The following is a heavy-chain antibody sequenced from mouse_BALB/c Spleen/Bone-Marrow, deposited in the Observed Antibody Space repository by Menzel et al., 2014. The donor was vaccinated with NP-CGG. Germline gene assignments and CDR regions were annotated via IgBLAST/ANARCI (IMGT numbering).Heavy chain of an antibody. CDR3: ASYRYAWYFDV. CDR2: IDPANGNT. CDR1: GFNIKDTY. Sequence: DVQLQESGAELVKPGASVKLSGTASGFNIKDTYMHWVKQRPEQGLEWIGRIDPANGNTKYDPKFQGKATITADTSSNTAYLQLSSPTSEDTAVYYCASYRYAWYFDVWGAGTTVTVSS. V-gene: IGHV14-3*02. J-gene: IGHJ1*01. D-gene: IGHD2-14*01.